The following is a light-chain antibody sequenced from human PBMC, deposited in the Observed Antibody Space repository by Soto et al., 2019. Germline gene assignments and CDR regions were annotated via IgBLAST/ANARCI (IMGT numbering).Light chain of an antibody. Sequence: EIVLTQSPGTLSLSPGERATLSCRASQSVSSSYLAWYQQKPGQAPRLLIYDASTTATGIPDRISGSGSGTEFTLTISRLEPEDFAVYYCQQYGSSPWTFGQGTRVEIK. CDR3: QQYGSSPWT. V-gene: IGKV3-20*01. CDR2: DAS. J-gene: IGKJ1*01. CDR1: QSVSSSY.